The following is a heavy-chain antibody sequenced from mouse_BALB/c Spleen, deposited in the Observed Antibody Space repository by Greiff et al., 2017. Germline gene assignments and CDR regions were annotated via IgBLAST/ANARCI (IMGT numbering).Heavy chain of an antibody. CDR3: ARHWPYYAMDY. CDR1: GFAFSSYD. V-gene: IGHV5-12-1*01. J-gene: IGHJ4*01. CDR2: ISSGGGST. Sequence: EVKLVESGGGLVKPGGSLKLSCAASGFAFSSYDMSWVRQTPEKRLEWVAYISSGGGSTYYPDTVKGRFTISRDNAKNTLYLQMSSLKSEDTAMYYCARHWPYYAMDYWGQGTSVTVSS.